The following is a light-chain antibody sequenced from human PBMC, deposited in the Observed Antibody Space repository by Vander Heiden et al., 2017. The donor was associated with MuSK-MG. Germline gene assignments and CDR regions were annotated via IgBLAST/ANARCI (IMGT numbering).Light chain of an antibody. CDR3: QVWYYSNWV. J-gene: IGLJ3*02. CDR2: DND. V-gene: IGLV3-21*02. Sequence: SSVLTQPPSVSVAPGQTARSSSGGSSNGSRNVHWYQQKAGQAPVLFIHDNDDRPSETPERISGSNSGNTATLTISRVEAGDEDDYYCQVWYYSNWVFGGGTKLTVL. CDR1: SNGSRN.